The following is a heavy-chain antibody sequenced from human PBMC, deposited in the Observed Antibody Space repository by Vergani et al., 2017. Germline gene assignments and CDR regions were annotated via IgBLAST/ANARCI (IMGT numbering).Heavy chain of an antibody. CDR2: IVVGSGNT. Sequence: QMQLVQSGPEVKKPGTSVKVSCKASGFTFTSSAMQWVRQARGKSLEWIGWIVVGSGNTNYAQKLQQRVTITRDMSTSTAYMELSSLRSEDTAVYYCAAGPGGWTGDPDAFDIWGQGTMVTVSS. D-gene: IGHD3/OR15-3a*01. V-gene: IGHV1-58*02. CDR3: AAGPGGWTGDPDAFDI. CDR1: GFTFTSSA. J-gene: IGHJ3*02.